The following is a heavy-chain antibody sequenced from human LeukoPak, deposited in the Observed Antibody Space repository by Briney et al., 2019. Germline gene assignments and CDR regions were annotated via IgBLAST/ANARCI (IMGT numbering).Heavy chain of an antibody. CDR2: ISSSGSTI. J-gene: IGHJ3*02. D-gene: IGHD3-3*01. V-gene: IGHV3-11*04. CDR3: ARVPDFWSGYNDAFDI. CDR1: GFTFSDYY. Sequence: PGGSLRLSCAASGFTFSDYYMSWIRQAPGKGLEWVSYISSSGSTIYYADSVKGRFTISRDDAKNSLYLQMNSLRAEDTAVYYCARVPDFWSGYNDAFDIWGQGTMVTVSS.